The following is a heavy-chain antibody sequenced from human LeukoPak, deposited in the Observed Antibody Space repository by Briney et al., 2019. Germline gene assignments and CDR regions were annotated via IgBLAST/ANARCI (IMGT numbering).Heavy chain of an antibody. Sequence: SETLSLTCTVSGGSISSYYWSWIRQPPGKGLEWIGYIYYGGSTNYNPSLKSRVTTSVDTSKNQFSLKLSSVTAADTAVYYCAREVAGDYFDYWGQGTLVTVSS. CDR1: GGSISSYY. D-gene: IGHD6-19*01. CDR3: AREVAGDYFDY. V-gene: IGHV4-59*01. J-gene: IGHJ4*02. CDR2: IYYGGST.